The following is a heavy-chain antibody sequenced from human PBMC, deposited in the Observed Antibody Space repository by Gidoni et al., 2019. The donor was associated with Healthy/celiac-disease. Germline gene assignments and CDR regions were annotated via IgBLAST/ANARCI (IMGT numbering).Heavy chain of an antibody. Sequence: QVQLQESGPGLGKPSQTLSLTCTDAGGSISSGSYYWSWIRQPAGKGLEWIGRIYTSGCTNYNPSLKSRVTISVDTSKNQFSLKLSSVTAADTAVYYCARSPIVDPLPFDYWGQGTLVTVSS. D-gene: IGHD1-26*01. V-gene: IGHV4-61*02. CDR3: ARSPIVDPLPFDY. CDR2: IYTSGCT. CDR1: GGSISSGSYY. J-gene: IGHJ4*02.